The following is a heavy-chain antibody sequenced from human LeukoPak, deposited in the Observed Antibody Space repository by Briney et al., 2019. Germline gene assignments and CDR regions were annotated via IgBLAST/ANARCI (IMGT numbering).Heavy chain of an antibody. J-gene: IGHJ4*02. Sequence: SETLSLTRTVSGGSISSYYWSWIRQPPGKGLEWIGYIYYSGSTNYNPSLKSRVTISVDTSKNQFSLKLSSVTAADTAVYYCARDSTYYYDSSGYTYFDYWGQGTLVTVSS. V-gene: IGHV4-59*01. CDR1: GGSISSYY. CDR3: ARDSTYYYDSSGYTYFDY. CDR2: IYYSGST. D-gene: IGHD3-22*01.